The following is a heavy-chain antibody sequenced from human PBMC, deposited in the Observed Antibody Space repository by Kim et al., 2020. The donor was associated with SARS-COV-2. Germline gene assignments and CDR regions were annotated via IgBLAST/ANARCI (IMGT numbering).Heavy chain of an antibody. D-gene: IGHD1-26*01. V-gene: IGHV3-30*18. CDR2: ISYDGSNK. Sequence: GGSLRLSCAASGFTFSSYGMHWVRQAPGKGLEWVAVISYDGSNKHYADSVKGRFTISRDNSKNTLYLQMNSLRAEDTAVYYCAKAGLYRGSYYTGFDYWG. J-gene: IGHJ4*01. CDR3: AKAGLYRGSYYTGFDY. CDR1: GFTFSSYG.